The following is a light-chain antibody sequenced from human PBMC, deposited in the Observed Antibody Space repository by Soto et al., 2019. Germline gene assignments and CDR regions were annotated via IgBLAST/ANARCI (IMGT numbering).Light chain of an antibody. CDR2: DNN. CDR1: NSNIGKNY. Sequence: QSVLTQPPSVSAAPGQKVTIYCSGSNSNIGKNYVSWYQQLPGTAPKLLIYDNNQRPSGIPDRFSGSKSDTSATLGITGLQTGDEADYYCGTGDSSLTVVVFGGGTKLTVL. V-gene: IGLV1-51*01. J-gene: IGLJ3*02. CDR3: GTGDSSLTVVV.